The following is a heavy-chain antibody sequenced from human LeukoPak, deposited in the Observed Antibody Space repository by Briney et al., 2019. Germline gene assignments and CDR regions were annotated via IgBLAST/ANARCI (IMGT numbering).Heavy chain of an antibody. CDR3: AIIDSSSWYEATDYFDY. CDR2: IIPILGIA. CDR1: GGTFSSYA. V-gene: IGHV1-69*04. J-gene: IGHJ4*02. Sequence: ASVKVSCKASGGTFSSYAISWVRQAPGQGLELMGRIIPILGIANYAQKFQGRVTITADKSTSTAYMELSSLRSEDTAVYYCAIIDSSSWYEATDYFDYWGQGTLVTVSS. D-gene: IGHD6-13*01.